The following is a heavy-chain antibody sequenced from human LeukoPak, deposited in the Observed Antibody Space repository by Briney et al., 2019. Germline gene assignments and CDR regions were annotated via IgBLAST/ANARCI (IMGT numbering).Heavy chain of an antibody. CDR3: ATSVTTFRPYGMDV. J-gene: IGHJ6*02. D-gene: IGHD4-4*01. CDR2: INHSGST. Sequence: PSETLSLTCAVYGGSFSGYYWSWIRQPPGKGLEWIGEINHSGSTNYNPSLKSRVTISVDTSKNQFSLKLSSVTAADTAVYYCATSVTTFRPYGMDVWGQGTTVTVSS. CDR1: GGSFSGYY. V-gene: IGHV4-34*01.